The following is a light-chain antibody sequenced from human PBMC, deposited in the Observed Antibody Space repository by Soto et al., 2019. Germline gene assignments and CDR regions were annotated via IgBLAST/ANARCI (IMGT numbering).Light chain of an antibody. V-gene: IGKV3-11*01. CDR1: QSVSSY. Sequence: IVLTQSPVTLSLSPGERATLSCRASQSVSSYLAWYQQKPGQAPSLLIYDASTRATGIPARFSGSGSGTDFTLTISSLEPEDFAVYYCQQRSNWPPITFGQGTRLEIK. CDR3: QQRSNWPPIT. CDR2: DAS. J-gene: IGKJ5*01.